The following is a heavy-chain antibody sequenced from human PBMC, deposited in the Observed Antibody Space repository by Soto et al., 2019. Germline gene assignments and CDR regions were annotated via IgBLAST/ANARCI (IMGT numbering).Heavy chain of an antibody. D-gene: IGHD6-13*01. CDR1: GCTFTGYY. CDR3: ARSLAAAGSNYYYYGMDV. V-gene: IGHV1-2*02. CDR2: INPNSGGT. J-gene: IGHJ6*02. Sequence: ASVKVSCKASGCTFTGYYMHWVRQAPGQGLEWMGWINPNSGGTNYAQKFQGRVTMTRDTSISTAYMELSRLRSDDTAVYYCARSLAAAGSNYYYYGMDVWGQGTTVTVSS.